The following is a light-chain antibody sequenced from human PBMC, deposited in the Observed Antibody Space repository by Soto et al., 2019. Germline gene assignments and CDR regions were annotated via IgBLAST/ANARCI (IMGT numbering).Light chain of an antibody. CDR2: KAS. Sequence: DIQMTQSPSTLSASVGDRVTITCRASQSISDLLAWYQQKPGKAPKLLIYKASSLKSGVPSRFSGSGSGTEYPLTFSSLQPDDFASYYCQQYNGYWTFGQGTKVEIK. CDR1: QSISDL. CDR3: QQYNGYWT. V-gene: IGKV1-5*03. J-gene: IGKJ1*01.